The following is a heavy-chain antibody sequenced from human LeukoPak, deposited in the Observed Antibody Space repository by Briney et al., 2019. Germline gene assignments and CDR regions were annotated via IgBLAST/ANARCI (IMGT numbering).Heavy chain of an antibody. CDR1: GYTFTGYY. D-gene: IGHD2-2*01. CDR3: ARDPASMPHPADYYYYMDV. CDR2: INPNSGGT. V-gene: IGHV1-2*02. J-gene: IGHJ6*03. Sequence: ASVKVSCKASGYTFTGYYMHWVRQAPGQGLEWMGWINPNSGGTNYAQKFQGRVTMTRDTSISTAYMELSRLRSDDTGVYYCARDPASMPHPADYYYYMDVWGKGTTVTVSS.